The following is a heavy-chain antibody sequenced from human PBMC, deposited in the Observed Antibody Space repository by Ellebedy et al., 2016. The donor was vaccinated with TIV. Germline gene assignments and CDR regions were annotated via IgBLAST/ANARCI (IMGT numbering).Heavy chain of an antibody. J-gene: IGHJ6*03. CDR2: ISGSGGST. CDR1: GFTFSSYV. V-gene: IGHV3-23*01. D-gene: IGHD2-15*01. CDR3: AKGTLLPWHYYYYMDV. Sequence: PGGSLRLSCAASGFTFSSYVMSWVRQAPGKGLEWVSAISGSGGSTYYADSVKGRCTISRDNSKNTLYLQMISRRAEDTSVYYCAKGTLLPWHYYYYMDVWGKGTTVTVSS.